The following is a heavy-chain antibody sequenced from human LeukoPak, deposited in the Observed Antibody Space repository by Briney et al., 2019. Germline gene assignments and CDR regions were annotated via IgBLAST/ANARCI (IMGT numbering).Heavy chain of an antibody. D-gene: IGHD6-6*01. CDR3: AKPEYSSSSRDWYFDL. V-gene: IGHV3-53*01. CDR2: IYSGGST. CDR1: GFTVSSNY. J-gene: IGHJ2*01. Sequence: GGSLRLSCAASGFTVSSNYMSWVRQAPGKGLEWVSVIYSGGSTYYADSVKGRFTISRDNSKNTLYLQMNSLRAEDTAVYYCAKPEYSSSSRDWYFDLWGRGTLVTVSS.